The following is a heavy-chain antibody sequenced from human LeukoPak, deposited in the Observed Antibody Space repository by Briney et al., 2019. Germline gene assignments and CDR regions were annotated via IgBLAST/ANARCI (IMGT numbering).Heavy chain of an antibody. D-gene: IGHD6-6*01. CDR2: INHSGST. CDR3: ARRRQYDSSLFWNFDL. J-gene: IGHJ2*01. CDR1: GGSFSGYD. V-gene: IGHV4-34*01. Sequence: SETLSLTCAVYGGSFSGYDWSWIRQSPGKGLEWIGEINHSGSTNYNPSLKSRVTISVDTSKNQFSLKLNSVTAADTAVYYCARRRQYDSSLFWNFDLWGRGTLVTVSS.